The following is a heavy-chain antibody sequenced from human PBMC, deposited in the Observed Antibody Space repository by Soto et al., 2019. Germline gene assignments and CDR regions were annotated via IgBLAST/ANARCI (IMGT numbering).Heavy chain of an antibody. J-gene: IGHJ6*02. CDR3: ARDFPRWSGYYGMDV. Sequence: SETLSLTCAVSGGSISSSNWWSWVRQPPGKGLEWIGEIYHSGSTNYNPSLKSRVTISVDKSKNQFSLKLSSVTAADTAVYYCARDFPRWSGYYGMDVWGQGTTVTVSS. CDR2: IYHSGST. V-gene: IGHV4-4*02. CDR1: GGSISSSNW. D-gene: IGHD3-3*01.